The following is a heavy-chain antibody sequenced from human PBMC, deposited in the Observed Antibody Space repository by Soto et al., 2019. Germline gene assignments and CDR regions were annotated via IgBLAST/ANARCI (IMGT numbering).Heavy chain of an antibody. D-gene: IGHD4-17*01. J-gene: IGHJ4*02. V-gene: IGHV4-61*08. CDR1: GGSIRSGDDC. CDR2: MDYSGST. CDR3: ARRYGGALDY. Sequence: SSESLSLTCTVSGGSIRSGDDCWSWIRQPPGKGLGWIVYMDYSGSTSYNPSLKSRVTISLGTSKNRFSRRLSSVTSADTAVYYWARRYGGALDYWGQGTLVTDS.